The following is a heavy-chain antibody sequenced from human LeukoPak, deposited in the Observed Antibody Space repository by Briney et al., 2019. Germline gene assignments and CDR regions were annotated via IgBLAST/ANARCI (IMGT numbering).Heavy chain of an antibody. D-gene: IGHD5-12*01. J-gene: IGHJ4*02. CDR2: IHHSGST. CDR3: ARGKGEWLRLAPHFDY. V-gene: IGHV4-34*01. Sequence: SETLSLICAVYGGSFSGYYWRWIRQPPGKGLEWSGEIHHSGSTNYNPSLKSRVTISVDTSKNQFSLKLSSVTAADTAVYYCARGKGEWLRLAPHFDYWGQGTLVTVSS. CDR1: GGSFSGYY.